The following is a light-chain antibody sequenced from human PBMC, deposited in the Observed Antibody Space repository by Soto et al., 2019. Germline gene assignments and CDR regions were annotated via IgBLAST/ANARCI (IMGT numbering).Light chain of an antibody. V-gene: IGLV1-44*01. CDR1: SSNLGGNT. CDR2: SNN. Sequence: QSVLTQPPSAYGTPGQRITISCSGSSSNLGGNTVNWYQQFTGTAPKLLICSNNQRPSWVPDRFAGSRSGTSASLAISGLQSEDYADYYYGACDDGLNRVAFGGGTKLTVL. J-gene: IGLJ2*01. CDR3: GACDDGLNRVA.